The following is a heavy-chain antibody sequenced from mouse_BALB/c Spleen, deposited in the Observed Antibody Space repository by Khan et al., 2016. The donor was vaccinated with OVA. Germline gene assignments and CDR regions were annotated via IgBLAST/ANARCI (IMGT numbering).Heavy chain of an antibody. CDR3: ARTARIKY. Sequence: EVQLQESGPGLVKPSQSLSLTCTVTGYSITGGYGWNWIRQFPGNKLEWMGYISYSGSTNYNPSLKSRISITRDTSKNQCFLQLNSVTTEDTATYYCARTARIKYWGQGTTLTVSS. V-gene: IGHV3-2*02. CDR1: GYSITGGYG. D-gene: IGHD3-3*01. J-gene: IGHJ2*01. CDR2: ISYSGST.